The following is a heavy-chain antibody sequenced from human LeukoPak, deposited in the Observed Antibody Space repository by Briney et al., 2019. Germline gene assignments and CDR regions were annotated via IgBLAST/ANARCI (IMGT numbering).Heavy chain of an antibody. Sequence: KPSETLSLTCAVSGGSISSGGYSWSWTRQPPGKGLEWIGYIYHSGSTYYNPSLKSRVTISVDRSKNQFSLKLSSVTAADTAVYYCARDRAMKTNTYYDILTHNWFDPWGQGTLVTVSS. CDR1: GGSISSGGYS. CDR2: IYHSGST. CDR3: ARDRAMKTNTYYDILTHNWFDP. J-gene: IGHJ5*02. V-gene: IGHV4-30-2*01. D-gene: IGHD3-9*01.